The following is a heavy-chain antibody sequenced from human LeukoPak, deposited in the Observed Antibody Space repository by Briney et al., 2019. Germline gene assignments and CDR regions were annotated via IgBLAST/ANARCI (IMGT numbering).Heavy chain of an antibody. CDR3: ARVKPNYYDSSAYGTFDI. CDR2: INPSGGST. Sequence: ASVKLSCTASGSTFTSYYMHLVRQAPGQGLEWMGIINPSGGSTSYGQKFQGRVTMTRDTSTSTVYMELSSLRSEDTAVYYCARVKPNYYDSSAYGTFDIWGEGTMVTVSS. V-gene: IGHV1-46*01. J-gene: IGHJ3*02. CDR1: GSTFTSYY. D-gene: IGHD3-22*01.